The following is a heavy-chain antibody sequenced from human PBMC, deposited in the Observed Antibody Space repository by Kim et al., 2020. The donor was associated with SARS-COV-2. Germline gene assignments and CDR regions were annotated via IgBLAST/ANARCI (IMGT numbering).Heavy chain of an antibody. CDR2: IKQDGSEK. CDR3: ARDGDDFWSGWVL. V-gene: IGHV3-7*03. J-gene: IGHJ4*02. Sequence: GGSLRLSCAASGFTFSSYWMSWVRQAPGKGLEWVANIKQDGSEKYYVDSVKGRFTISRDNAKNSLYLQMNSLRAEDTAVYYCARDGDDFWSGWVLWGQGTLVTVSS. D-gene: IGHD3-3*01. CDR1: GFTFSSYW.